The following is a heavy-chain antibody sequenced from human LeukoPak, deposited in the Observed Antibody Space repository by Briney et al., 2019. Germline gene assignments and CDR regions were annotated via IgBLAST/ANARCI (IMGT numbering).Heavy chain of an antibody. CDR3: ANEYSKGDI. V-gene: IGHV3-7*03. Sequence: GGSLRLSCAASGFTFSSYWMSWVRQAPGKGLEWVANIKQDGSEKYYVDSVKGRFTISRDNSKNTLYLQMNSLRAEDAAVYYCANEYSKGDIWGQGTTVTVSS. J-gene: IGHJ3*02. CDR2: IKQDGSEK. D-gene: IGHD4-11*01. CDR1: GFTFSSYW.